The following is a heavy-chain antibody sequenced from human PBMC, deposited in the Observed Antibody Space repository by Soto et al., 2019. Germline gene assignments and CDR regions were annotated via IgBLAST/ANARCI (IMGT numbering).Heavy chain of an antibody. CDR2: INAGNGNT. Sequence: GASVKVSCKASGYTFTSYAMHWVRQAPGQGLEWMGWINAGNGNTKYSQKFQGRVTITRDTSASTAYMELSSLRSEDTAVYYCARALYYYDSSGSVGYFDYWGQGTLVTVSS. V-gene: IGHV1-3*01. CDR1: GYTFTSYA. D-gene: IGHD3-22*01. CDR3: ARALYYYDSSGSVGYFDY. J-gene: IGHJ4*02.